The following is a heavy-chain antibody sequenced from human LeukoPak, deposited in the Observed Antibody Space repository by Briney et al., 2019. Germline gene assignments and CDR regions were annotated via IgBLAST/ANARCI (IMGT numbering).Heavy chain of an antibody. CDR2: IASSGSPI. Sequence: GGSLRLSCAASGFTFSDYYMSWIRQAPGKGLEWVSYIASSGSPIYYADSVRGRFTISRDNAKNSLYLQMNSLRAEDTAVYYCAKTTVKYYDILTGPDYWGQGTLVTVSS. J-gene: IGHJ4*02. D-gene: IGHD3-9*01. CDR3: AKTTVKYYDILTGPDY. CDR1: GFTFSDYY. V-gene: IGHV3-11*01.